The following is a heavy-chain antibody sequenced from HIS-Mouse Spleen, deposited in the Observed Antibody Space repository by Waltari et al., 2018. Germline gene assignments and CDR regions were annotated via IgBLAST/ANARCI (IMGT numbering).Heavy chain of an antibody. J-gene: IGHJ4*02. CDR2: IDWDDDK. D-gene: IGHD6-19*01. V-gene: IGHV2-70*15. CDR1: GFSLSTSGMC. CDR3: ARIAEGYTSGWYAFDY. Sequence: QVTLRESGPALVKPTQNLTLTCTFSGFSLSTSGMCVSCTRQPPGKALEWLARIDWDDDKYYSTSLKTRLTISRDTSKNQVVLTMTNMDPLDTATYYCARIAEGYTSGWYAFDYWGQGTLVTVSS.